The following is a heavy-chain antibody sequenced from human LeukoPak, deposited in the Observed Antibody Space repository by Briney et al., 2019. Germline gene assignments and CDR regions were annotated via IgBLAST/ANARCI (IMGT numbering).Heavy chain of an antibody. J-gene: IGHJ4*02. Sequence: ASVEVSCKASGFTFISYGFSWVRQAPGQGLEWVGWIGGYDGDRHYGENFQGRVTITTDTSTSTVYMEMRSLRSDDTAVYYCARDLWSVYDTGGYYRDFDYWGQGTLVTVSS. CDR3: ARDLWSVYDTGGYYRDFDY. V-gene: IGHV1-18*01. CDR2: IGGYDGDR. D-gene: IGHD3-22*01. CDR1: GFTFISYG.